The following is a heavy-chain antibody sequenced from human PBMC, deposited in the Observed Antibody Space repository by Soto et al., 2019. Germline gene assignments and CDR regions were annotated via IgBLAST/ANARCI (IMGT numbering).Heavy chain of an antibody. CDR2: IVASGGIT. Sequence: EVQLLESGGGLAQPVGSMRLSCAASGFTFSSYPMSWVRQAPGQGLEWVSGIVASGGITYYADSVKGRFTISRDNSKNTLYLQMNSLRAEDTAVDYCAKNSAATIRVGSDYWGQGTLVTVSS. J-gene: IGHJ4*02. D-gene: IGHD5-12*01. CDR1: GFTFSSYP. V-gene: IGHV3-23*01. CDR3: AKNSAATIRVGSDY.